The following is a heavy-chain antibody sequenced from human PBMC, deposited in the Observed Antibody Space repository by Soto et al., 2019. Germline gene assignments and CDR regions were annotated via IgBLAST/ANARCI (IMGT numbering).Heavy chain of an antibody. CDR2: ITSDGSKT. J-gene: IGHJ4*02. CDR1: GFTFRNNA. V-gene: IGHV3-23*01. CDR3: ARSRYTGTYSGRFLDY. D-gene: IGHD1-26*01. Sequence: GGSLRLSCVASGFTFRNNAMNWVRQAPGKGLEWISDITSDGSKTHYADSVKGRFTISRDNVEDTLFLQMNSLRAEDTAMYFCARSRYTGTYSGRFLDYWGQGSLVTVS.